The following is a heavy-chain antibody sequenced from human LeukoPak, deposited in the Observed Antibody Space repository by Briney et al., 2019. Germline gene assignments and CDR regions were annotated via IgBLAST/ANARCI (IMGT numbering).Heavy chain of an antibody. CDR2: ISDSGNT. CDR1: GFTFSSYA. Sequence: GGSLRLSCAASGFTFSSYAMSWVRQAPGKGLEWVSAISDSGNTYHADSVKGRFTISRDSSKNTLFLQMNRLRPEDAAVYYCAKAPVTTCRGAYCYPFDYWGQGTLVTVSS. V-gene: IGHV3-23*01. CDR3: AKAPVTTCRGAYCYPFDY. D-gene: IGHD2-21*01. J-gene: IGHJ4*02.